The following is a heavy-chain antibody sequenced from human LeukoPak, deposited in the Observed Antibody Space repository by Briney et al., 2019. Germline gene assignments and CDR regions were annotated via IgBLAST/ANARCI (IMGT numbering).Heavy chain of an antibody. CDR3: ARNVATILINYYYYGMDV. Sequence: ASVKVSCKASGYTFTSYGISWVRQAPGQGLEWMGWISAYNGNTNYAQKLQGRVTMTTDTSTSTAYMELRSLRSDDTAVHYCARNVATILINYYYYGMDVWGQGTTVTVSS. V-gene: IGHV1-18*01. J-gene: IGHJ6*02. D-gene: IGHD5-12*01. CDR1: GYTFTSYG. CDR2: ISAYNGNT.